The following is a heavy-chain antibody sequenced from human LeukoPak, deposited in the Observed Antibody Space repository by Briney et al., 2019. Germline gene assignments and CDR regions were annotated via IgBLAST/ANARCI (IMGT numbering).Heavy chain of an antibody. J-gene: IGHJ6*03. CDR1: EFTFSSYG. V-gene: IGHV3-33*01. CDR3: ASPGAPNYYYMDV. Sequence: PGRSLRLSCAASEFTFSSYGMHWVRQAPGKGLEWVAVIWYDGSNKYYADSVKGRFTISRDNSKNTLYLQMNSLRAEDTAVYYCASPGAPNYYYMDVWGKGTTVTVSS. CDR2: IWYDGSNK.